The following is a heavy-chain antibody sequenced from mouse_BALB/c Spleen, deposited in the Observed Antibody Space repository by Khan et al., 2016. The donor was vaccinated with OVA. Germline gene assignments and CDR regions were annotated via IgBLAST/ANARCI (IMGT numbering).Heavy chain of an antibody. CDR1: GYTFTTAG. J-gene: IGHJ4*01. D-gene: IGHD2-14*01. CDR2: INTHSGVP. Sequence: QIQLVQSGPELKKPGETVRISCTASGYTFTTAGIQWVQKMPGKGLKWIGWINTHSGVPKYAEDFTGRFAFSLEISVSTAYLQITNLKNEDTATYICARGRAAYYRNDGGAMEYWGQGTSVTVSS. V-gene: IGHV9-4*02. CDR3: ARGRAAYYRNDGGAMEY.